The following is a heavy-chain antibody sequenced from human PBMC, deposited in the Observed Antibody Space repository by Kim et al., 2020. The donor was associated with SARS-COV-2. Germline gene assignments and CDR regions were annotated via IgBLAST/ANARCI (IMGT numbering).Heavy chain of an antibody. CDR2: IIPILGIA. J-gene: IGHJ4*02. CDR1: GGTFSSYA. V-gene: IGHV1-69*04. CDR3: ARDTGPPGVREATGDY. D-gene: IGHD3-10*01. Sequence: SVKVSCKASGGTFSSYAISWVRQAPGQGLEWMGRIIPILGIANYAQKFQGRVTITADKSTSTAYMELSSLRSEDTAVYYCARDTGPPGVREATGDYWGQGTLVTVSS.